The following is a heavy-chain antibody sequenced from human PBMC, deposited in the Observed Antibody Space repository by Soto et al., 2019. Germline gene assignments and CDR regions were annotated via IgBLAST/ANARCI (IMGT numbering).Heavy chain of an antibody. Sequence: EVQLLESGGGLVQPGGSLRLSCGGSGFTFNSYAMTWVRPAPGQGLEWVSAISGSGGTTYYANSVKGRFTISRDQSKDTLYLHRNSLRAADTAIYSSAKDRHYRSGTYSDTYLDYWGPATLVTAYS. J-gene: IGHJ4*02. CDR2: ISGSGGTT. D-gene: IGHD3-10*01. CDR3: AKDRHYRSGTYSDTYLDY. CDR1: GFTFNSYA. V-gene: IGHV3-23*01.